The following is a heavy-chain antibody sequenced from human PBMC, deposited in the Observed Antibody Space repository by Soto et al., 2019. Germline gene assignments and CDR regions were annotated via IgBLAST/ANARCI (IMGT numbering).Heavy chain of an antibody. J-gene: IGHJ4*02. D-gene: IGHD6-6*01. CDR3: AKEYSTSFDY. Sequence: ASVKVSCKASGYTFTTYYIHWVRQAPGQGLEWMAWINPDSGATYSAPKFQGRVTVTSDTSISTASMEMSRLTSDDTAVYYCAKEYSTSFDYWGQGTPVTVSS. CDR1: GYTFTTYY. CDR2: INPDSGAT. V-gene: IGHV1-2*02.